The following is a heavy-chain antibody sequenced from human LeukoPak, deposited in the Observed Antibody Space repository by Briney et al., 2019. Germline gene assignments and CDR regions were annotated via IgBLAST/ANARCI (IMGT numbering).Heavy chain of an antibody. CDR3: VRSHFYGGSGYYYDY. CDR1: GFTFTSYW. Sequence: GGSLRLSCAASGFTFTSYWVHWVRQAPGEGLVWVSRINTDGSTTTYADSVKGRFTISRDNAKNTLYLQMNSLRADDTAVYFCVRSHFYGGSGYYYDYWGQGTLVTVSS. J-gene: IGHJ4*02. D-gene: IGHD3-22*01. V-gene: IGHV3-74*01. CDR2: INTDGSTT.